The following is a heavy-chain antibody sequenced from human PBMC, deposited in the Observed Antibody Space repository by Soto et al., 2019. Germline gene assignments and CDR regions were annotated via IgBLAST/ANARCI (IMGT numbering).Heavy chain of an antibody. D-gene: IGHD6-6*01. CDR2: NYYSGST. CDR3: ARTRPHGGLDY. V-gene: IGHV4-59*01. Sequence: SETLSLTCTVSGGSISSYYWSWIRQPPGKGLEWIGYNYYSGSTNYNPSLKSRVTISVDTSKNQFSLKLSSVTAADTAVYYCARTRPHGGLDYWGQGTLVTVSS. CDR1: GGSISSYY. J-gene: IGHJ4*02.